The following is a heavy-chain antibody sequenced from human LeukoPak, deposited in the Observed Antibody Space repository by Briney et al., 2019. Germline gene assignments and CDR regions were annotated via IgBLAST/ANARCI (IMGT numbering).Heavy chain of an antibody. CDR1: GFTFSSYA. V-gene: IGHV3-30-3*01. J-gene: IGHJ3*02. D-gene: IGHD1-26*01. CDR2: ISSDGNTK. Sequence: GRSLRHSCAASGFTFSSYAMHWVRQAPGKGLEWAAVISSDGNTKYYADSVKGRFTISRDNSNNTLYLQMNSLRADDTAIYYCARRRIVGSTDDAFDIWGQGTMVTLSS. CDR3: ARRRIVGSTDDAFDI.